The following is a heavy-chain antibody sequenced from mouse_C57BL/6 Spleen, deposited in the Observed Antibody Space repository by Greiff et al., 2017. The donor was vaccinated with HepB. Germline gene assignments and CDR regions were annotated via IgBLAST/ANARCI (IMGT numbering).Heavy chain of an antibody. Sequence: VQLQQSGAELMKPGASVKLSCKATGYTFTGYWIEWVKQRPGHGLEWIGEILPGSGSTNYSEKFKGKATFTADTSSNTAYMQLSSLTTEDSAIYYCARLDFDYWGQGTTLTVSS. CDR3: ARLDFDY. J-gene: IGHJ2*01. CDR2: ILPGSGST. CDR1: GYTFTGYW. V-gene: IGHV1-9*01.